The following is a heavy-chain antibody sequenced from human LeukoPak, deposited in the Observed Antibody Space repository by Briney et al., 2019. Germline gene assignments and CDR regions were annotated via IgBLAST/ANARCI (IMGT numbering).Heavy chain of an antibody. CDR2: FYYSGST. V-gene: IGHV4-39*07. CDR3: ARGLPYYYDSSGYRH. Sequence: PSETLSLTCTVSGGSISSSTYYWGWIRQPPGQGLEWIGNFYYSGSTYYNPSLKSRVTISVDTSKNQFSLKLSSVTAADTAVYYCARGLPYYYDSSGYRHWGQGTLVTVSS. J-gene: IGHJ4*02. D-gene: IGHD3-22*01. CDR1: GGSISSSTYY.